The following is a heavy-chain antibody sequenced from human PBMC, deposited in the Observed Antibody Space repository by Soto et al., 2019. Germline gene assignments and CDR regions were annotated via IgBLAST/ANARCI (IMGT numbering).Heavy chain of an antibody. Sequence: EVQLVESGGGLVKAGGSLRLSCAACGFTFSIYSMNWVRQAPGKGLEWVSSISSSSSYIYYADSVKGRFTISRDNAKNSLYLQMDSLRAEDTAVYYCASEGAIFGDWFDPWGQGTLVTVSS. CDR1: GFTFSIYS. CDR3: ASEGAIFGDWFDP. CDR2: ISSSSSYI. V-gene: IGHV3-21*06. J-gene: IGHJ5*02. D-gene: IGHD3-3*01.